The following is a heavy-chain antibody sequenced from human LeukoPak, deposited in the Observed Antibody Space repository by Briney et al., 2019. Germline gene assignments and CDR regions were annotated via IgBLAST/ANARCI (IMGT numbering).Heavy chain of an antibody. V-gene: IGHV3-66*01. D-gene: IGHD3-10*01. Sequence: PWGSLSLSCAASGFTVSTNYMSWVRQAPGKGLEWVSVIYSGDTTFYADSVRGKFTISRDNSKNTLYLQMNSLRAEDTAVYYCASILRSSSGYYLDSWGQRTLVTVSS. CDR1: GFTVSTNY. CDR2: IYSGDTT. J-gene: IGHJ4*02. CDR3: ASILRSSSGYYLDS.